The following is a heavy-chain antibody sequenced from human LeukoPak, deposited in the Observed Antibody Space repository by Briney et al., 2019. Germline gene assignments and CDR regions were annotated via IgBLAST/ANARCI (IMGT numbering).Heavy chain of an antibody. CDR2: IYYSGST. CDR1: GGSISSYY. Sequence: SETLSLTCTVSGGSISSYYWSWIRQPPGKGLEWIGYIYYSGSTNYNPSLKSRVTISVDTSKNQFSLKLSSVTAADTAVYYCAREDYYGSGSYYNPGYYGMDVWGQGTTVTVSS. V-gene: IGHV4-59*01. CDR3: AREDYYGSGSYYNPGYYGMDV. D-gene: IGHD3-10*01. J-gene: IGHJ6*02.